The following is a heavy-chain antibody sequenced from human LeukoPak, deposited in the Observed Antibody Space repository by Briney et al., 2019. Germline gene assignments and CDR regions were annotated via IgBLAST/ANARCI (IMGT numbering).Heavy chain of an antibody. CDR3: ARHVSGGSAFDI. Sequence: GEALKTPWKGLGYSFTSFWHDWVPPIPGKGLGGMGLIYPGDSYTRYSPSFQGQVTISADKSISTAYLPWSSLKASDTAMYYCARHVSGGSAFDIWGQGTMVTVSS. CDR2: IYPGDSYT. V-gene: IGHV5-51*01. CDR1: GYSFTSFW. D-gene: IGHD4-23*01. J-gene: IGHJ3*02.